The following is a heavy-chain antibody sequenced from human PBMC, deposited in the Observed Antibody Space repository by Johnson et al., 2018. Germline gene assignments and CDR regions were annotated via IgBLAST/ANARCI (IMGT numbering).Heavy chain of an antibody. CDR3: ARWAVTTPPNRGMDV. D-gene: IGHD4-17*01. V-gene: IGHV1-46*01. Sequence: VQLLESGAEVKKPGASVKVSCKASGYTFTSYYMHWVRQAPGQGLEWMGIINPSGGATSYAQKFQGRVTMTRDTSPSTVYMELSSRRSEDTAVYYCARWAVTTPPNRGMDVWGQGTTVTVAS. J-gene: IGHJ6*02. CDR2: INPSGGAT. CDR1: GYTFTSYY.